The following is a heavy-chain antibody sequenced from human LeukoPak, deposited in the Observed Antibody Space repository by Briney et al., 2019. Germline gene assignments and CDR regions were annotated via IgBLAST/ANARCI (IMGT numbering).Heavy chain of an antibody. CDR1: GGTFSSYA. Sequence: GASVKVSCKASGGTFSSYAISWVRQAPGQGLEWMGGIIPIFGTANYAQKFQGRVTITADESTSTAYMELSSLRSEDTAVYYCARAWGRLMVYPQYYYYYGMDVWGQGTTVTVSS. CDR3: ARAWGRLMVYPQYYYYYGMDV. D-gene: IGHD2-8*01. CDR2: IIPIFGTA. V-gene: IGHV1-69*13. J-gene: IGHJ6*02.